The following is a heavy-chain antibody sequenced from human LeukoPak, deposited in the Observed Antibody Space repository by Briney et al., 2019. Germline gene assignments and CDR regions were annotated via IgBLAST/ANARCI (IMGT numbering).Heavy chain of an antibody. CDR2: IYYSGST. V-gene: IGHV4-59*12. Sequence: SETLSLTCTVSGGSISSYYWSWIRQPPGKGLEWIGSIYYSGSTYYNPSLKSRVTISVDTSKNQFSLKLSSVTAADTAVYYCARDYTAMAHDYWGQGTLVTVSS. CDR3: ARDYTAMAHDY. D-gene: IGHD5-18*01. J-gene: IGHJ4*02. CDR1: GGSISSYY.